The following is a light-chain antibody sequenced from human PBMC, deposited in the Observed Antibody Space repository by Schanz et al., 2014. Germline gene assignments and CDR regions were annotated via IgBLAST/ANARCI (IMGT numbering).Light chain of an antibody. J-gene: IGKJ1*01. CDR1: QSIRSSH. Sequence: EVVLTQSPGTLSLSPGERATLSCRASQSIRSSHLAWYQQKSGQAPRLLIYGASNRATGIPDRFSGSGSGTDFTLTISSREPEDFAVYYCQQYNNWPPWTFGQGTKVEIK. V-gene: IGKV3-20*01. CDR2: GAS. CDR3: QQYNNWPPWT.